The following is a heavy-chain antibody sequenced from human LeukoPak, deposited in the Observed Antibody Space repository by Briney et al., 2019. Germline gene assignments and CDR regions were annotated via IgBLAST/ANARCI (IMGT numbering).Heavy chain of an antibody. D-gene: IGHD2-2*01. V-gene: IGHV4-39*07. CDR1: GGSMHSRGYY. Sequence: SETLSLTCTVSGGSMHSRGYYWAWIRQSPGKGLEWIGYVYYSGGSYYTPSLQSRVTISVDTSKSQFSLKLGSVTAADTAIYYCASRTSYAPGGRDDFDFFDHWGRGTLVTVSS. CDR2: VYYSGGS. CDR3: ASRTSYAPGGRDDFDFFDH. J-gene: IGHJ4*02.